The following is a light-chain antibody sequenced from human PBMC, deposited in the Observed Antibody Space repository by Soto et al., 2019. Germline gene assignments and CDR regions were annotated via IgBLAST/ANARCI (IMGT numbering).Light chain of an antibody. V-gene: IGKV3-15*01. J-gene: IGKJ1*01. CDR3: QQYNNWPPWT. Sequence: IVMTQSPATLSVSPVEGASLCFMASQSVSSNLAWYQQKPGQAPRLLIYGASTRATGIPARFSGSGSGTEFTLTISSLQSEDFAVYYCQQYNNWPPWTFGQGTKVDIK. CDR1: QSVSSN. CDR2: GAS.